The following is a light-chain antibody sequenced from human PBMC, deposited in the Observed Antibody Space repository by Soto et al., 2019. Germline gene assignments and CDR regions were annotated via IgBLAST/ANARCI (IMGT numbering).Light chain of an antibody. CDR2: GTS. Sequence: EIVLTQSPGTLSVSPGERATLSCRASQTISSSYLAWYRQKPGQAPSLLIYGTSSRATGIPDRFSGSGSGTNFTLTIRRLEPEDSAIYYWQQNGSWTFGQGTKVEIK. CDR1: QTISSSY. V-gene: IGKV3-20*01. J-gene: IGKJ1*01. CDR3: QQNGSWT.